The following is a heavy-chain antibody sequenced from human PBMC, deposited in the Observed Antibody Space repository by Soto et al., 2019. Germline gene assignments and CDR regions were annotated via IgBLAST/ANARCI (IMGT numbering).Heavy chain of an antibody. CDR3: AREWGLLPYYVMNV. CDR2: ISYTGRT. J-gene: IGHJ6*02. D-gene: IGHD7-27*01. CDR1: GDSVTSGSYY. Sequence: SETLSLTCIVSGDSVTSGSYYWTWLRQPPGKGLEWIGCISYTGRTKYNPSLQSRVTISVDTSKNDFSLNLSSVTAADTAVYFCAREWGLLPYYVMNVWGHGTAVTVSS. V-gene: IGHV4-61*03.